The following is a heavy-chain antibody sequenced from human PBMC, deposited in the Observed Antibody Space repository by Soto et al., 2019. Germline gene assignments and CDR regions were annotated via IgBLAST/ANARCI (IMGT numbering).Heavy chain of an antibody. CDR1: GYTLTELS. D-gene: IGHD2-2*01. Sequence: GASVKVSCKVSGYTLTELSIHWVRQAPGKGLEWMGGFDPEDGETIYAQKFQGRVTMTEDTSTDTAYMELSSLRSEDTAVYYCATEGVVPAAIIGHYYYYGMDVWGQGTTVTVSS. V-gene: IGHV1-24*01. CDR3: ATEGVVPAAIIGHYYYYGMDV. J-gene: IGHJ6*02. CDR2: FDPEDGET.